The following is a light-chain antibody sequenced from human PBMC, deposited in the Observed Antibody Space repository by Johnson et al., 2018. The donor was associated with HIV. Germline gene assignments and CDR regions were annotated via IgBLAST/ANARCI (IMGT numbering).Light chain of an antibody. CDR1: SSNIGNNY. J-gene: IGLJ1*01. V-gene: IGLV1-51*02. CDR3: GTWDSSLSAGGV. CDR2: ENN. Sequence: QSVLTQPPSVSAALGQKVTISCSGSSSNIGNNYVSWYQELPGTAPKLLIYENNKRPSGIPDRFSGSRSGTPATLGITGLQPGDEADYYCGTWDSSLSAGGVFGTGTKVTVL.